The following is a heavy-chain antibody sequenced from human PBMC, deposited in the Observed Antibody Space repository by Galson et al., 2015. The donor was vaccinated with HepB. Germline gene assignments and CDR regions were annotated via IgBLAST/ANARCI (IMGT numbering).Heavy chain of an antibody. J-gene: IGHJ1*01. CDR2: ISSSSGTI. CDR3: ARGGIPITMRGCFQD. CDR1: GFTFSNYN. Sequence: ALRLSCAASGFTFSNYNMNWVRQAPGEGLEWVSYISSSSGTIHYADSLKGRFTISRDNAKNSLDLQMNSLRDEDTAVYYCARGGIPITMRGCFQDWGQGTLVTVSS. V-gene: IGHV3-48*02. D-gene: IGHD3-22*01.